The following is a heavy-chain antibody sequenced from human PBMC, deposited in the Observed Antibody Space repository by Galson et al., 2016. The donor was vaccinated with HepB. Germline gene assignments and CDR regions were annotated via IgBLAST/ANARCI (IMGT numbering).Heavy chain of an antibody. CDR2: INTASGDT. CDR3: AKGAGGYYDY. CDR1: GYTFNSYA. V-gene: IGHV1-3*04. Sequence: SVKVSCKASGYTFNSYAIHWLRQAPGQRLEWMGWINTASGDTTYSQKFQGGLIITRDTSASTAYMELSGLRSEDTAVYFCAKGAGGYYDYWGQGTVVTVSS. J-gene: IGHJ4*02. D-gene: IGHD1-26*01.